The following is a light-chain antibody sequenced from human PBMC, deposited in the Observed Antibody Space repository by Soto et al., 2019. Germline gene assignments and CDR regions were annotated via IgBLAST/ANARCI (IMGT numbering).Light chain of an antibody. Sequence: EIVLTQSPGTLSLSPGERVTLSCRASQSINNNYLAWYQHKPGQAPRLIVYGASARATGIPDRFSGSGSGTDFTLTISRLEPEDFSLYYCQQYSSLYTFGQGTKLEIK. CDR3: QQYSSLYT. V-gene: IGKV3-20*01. J-gene: IGKJ2*01. CDR1: QSINNNY. CDR2: GAS.